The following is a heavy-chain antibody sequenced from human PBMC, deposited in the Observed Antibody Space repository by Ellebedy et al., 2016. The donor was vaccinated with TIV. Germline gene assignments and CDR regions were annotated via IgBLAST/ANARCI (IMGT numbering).Heavy chain of an antibody. CDR2: ISAYNGNT. D-gene: IGHD3-10*02. Sequence: AASVKVSCKASGYTFTSYGLSWVRQAPGQGLEWMGLISAYNGNTNYAQKLQGRVTMTTDTSTSTAYMELRSLRSNDTAVFYCAKSGLFGELLYLDYWGQGTLVTVSS. CDR3: AKSGLFGELLYLDY. V-gene: IGHV1-18*01. J-gene: IGHJ4*02. CDR1: GYTFTSYG.